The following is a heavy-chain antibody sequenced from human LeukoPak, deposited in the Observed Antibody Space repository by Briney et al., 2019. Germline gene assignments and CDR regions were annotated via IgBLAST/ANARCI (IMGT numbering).Heavy chain of an antibody. CDR3: AREGGFRDLDDTFDI. D-gene: IGHD3-16*01. J-gene: IGHJ3*02. Sequence: SQTLSPTCAISGDSVSSNSAAWNWIRQSPSRGLEWLGRTYYRSKWYNDYAVSVKSRITINPDTSKNQFSLQLNSVTPEDTAVYYCAREGGFRDLDDTFDIWGQGTMVTVSS. V-gene: IGHV6-1*01. CDR1: GDSVSSNSAA. CDR2: TYYRSKWYN.